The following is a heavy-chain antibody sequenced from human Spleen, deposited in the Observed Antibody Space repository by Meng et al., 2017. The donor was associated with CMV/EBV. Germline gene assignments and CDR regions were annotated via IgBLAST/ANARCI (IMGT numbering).Heavy chain of an antibody. J-gene: IGHJ6*02. V-gene: IGHV3-7*01. CDR2: IKQDGSEK. CDR1: GFTFSSYW. CDR3: ASLMDV. Sequence: GESLKISCAASGFTFSSYWMSWVRQAPGKGLEWVANIKQDGSEKYCVDSVKGRFTISRDNAKNSLYLQMNSLRAEDTAVYYCASLMDVWGQGTTVTVSS.